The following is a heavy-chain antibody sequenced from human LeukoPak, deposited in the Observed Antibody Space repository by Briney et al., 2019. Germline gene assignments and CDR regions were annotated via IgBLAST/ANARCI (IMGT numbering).Heavy chain of an antibody. CDR3: VRVDGVIFDQLGPPY. V-gene: IGHV4-39*07. D-gene: IGHD2-2*01. CDR2: IYYSGST. CDR1: GGSLSSSSYY. J-gene: IGHJ4*02. Sequence: PSETLSLTCTVSGGSLSSSSYYWGWIRQPPGKGLEWIGSIYYSGSTNYNPPLKGRVTISVDTSKSQFSLKLSSVTAADTAVYYCVRVDGVIFDQLGPPYWGQGTLVTVSS.